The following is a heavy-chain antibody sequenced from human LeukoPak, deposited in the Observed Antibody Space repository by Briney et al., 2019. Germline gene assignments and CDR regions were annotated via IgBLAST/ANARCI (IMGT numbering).Heavy chain of an antibody. J-gene: IGHJ5*02. CDR3: ARRRITMVRGEGWFDP. V-gene: IGHV4-38-2*01. D-gene: IGHD3-10*01. CDR2: IYHSGST. CDR1: GYSISSGYY. Sequence: SETLSLTCAVSGYSISSGYYWGWIRQPPGKGLEWIGNIYHSGSTYYNPSLKGRVTISVDTSKNQFSLKLSSVTAADTAVYYCARRRITMVRGEGWFDPWGQGTLVTVSS.